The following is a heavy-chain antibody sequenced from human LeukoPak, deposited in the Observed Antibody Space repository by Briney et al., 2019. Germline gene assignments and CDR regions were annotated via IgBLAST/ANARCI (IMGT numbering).Heavy chain of an antibody. CDR3: ARVQDGYNGVGYFDH. CDR2: IIPTFGAA. D-gene: IGHD5-24*01. CDR1: GDTFSTYA. Sequence: ASVKVSCKTSGDTFSTYAITRVRQAPGHGLEWMGGIIPTFGAANYAHNFQGRVTITADESTSTVYMDLSSLRSEDTAVYYCARVQDGYNGVGYFDHWGQGALVTVSS. V-gene: IGHV1-69*13. J-gene: IGHJ4*02.